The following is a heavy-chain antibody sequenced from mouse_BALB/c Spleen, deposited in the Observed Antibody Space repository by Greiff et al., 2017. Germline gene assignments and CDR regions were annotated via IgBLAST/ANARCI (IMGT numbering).Heavy chain of an antibody. CDR3: ARDYYGGSPWFAY. CDR2: ISYDGSN. J-gene: IGHJ3*01. Sequence: EVKLMESGPGLVKPSQSLSLTCSVTGYSITSGYYWNWIRQSPGNQLEWMGYISYDGSNNYNPSLKNRISITRDTSKNQFFLKLNSVTTEDTATYNCARDYYGGSPWFAYWGQGTLVTVSA. D-gene: IGHD1-1*01. V-gene: IGHV3-6*02. CDR1: GYSITSGYY.